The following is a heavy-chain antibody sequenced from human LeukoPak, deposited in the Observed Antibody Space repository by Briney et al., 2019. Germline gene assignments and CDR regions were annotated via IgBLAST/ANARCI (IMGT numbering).Heavy chain of an antibody. CDR2: ISTGSSYK. CDR3: ARGPTLMGLPGTWALDY. J-gene: IGHJ4*02. CDR1: GFTFSDYS. D-gene: IGHD6-13*01. V-gene: IGHV3-21*01. Sequence: GGSLRLSCAASGFTFSDYSMKWVRQAPGKGLEWVSSISTGSSYKYYGDSVKGRFTISRDNAKNSLDLQMNSLGAEDTAVYYCARGPTLMGLPGTWALDYWGQGSLVIVSS.